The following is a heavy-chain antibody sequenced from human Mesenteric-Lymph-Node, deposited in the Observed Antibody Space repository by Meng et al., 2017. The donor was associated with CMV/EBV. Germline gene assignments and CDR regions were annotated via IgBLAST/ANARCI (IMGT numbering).Heavy chain of an antibody. CDR3: ARSFHSLVGPTHFDY. J-gene: IGHJ4*02. D-gene: IGHD1-26*01. CDR1: GYTFTGYY. Sequence: ASVKVSCKTSGYTFTGYYMHWVRQAPGRGLEWMGWINPNSGDTNYAQKFQGRVTMTRDTSISTAYMELSRLRSDDTAVYYCARSFHSLVGPTHFDYWGQGTLVTVSS. V-gene: IGHV1-2*02. CDR2: INPNSGDT.